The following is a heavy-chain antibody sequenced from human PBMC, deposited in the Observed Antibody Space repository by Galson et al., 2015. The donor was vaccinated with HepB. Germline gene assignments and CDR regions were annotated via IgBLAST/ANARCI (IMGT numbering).Heavy chain of an antibody. J-gene: IGHJ4*02. Sequence: SLRLSCAASGFTFSSYAMHWVRQAPGKGLEWVAVISYDGSNKYYADSVKGRFTISRDNAKSSLYLQMNSLRVEDTAVYYCAKYYGDYAGGDYWGQGTLVTVSS. D-gene: IGHD4-17*01. CDR1: GFTFSSYA. V-gene: IGHV3-30-3*02. CDR3: AKYYGDYAGGDY. CDR2: ISYDGSNK.